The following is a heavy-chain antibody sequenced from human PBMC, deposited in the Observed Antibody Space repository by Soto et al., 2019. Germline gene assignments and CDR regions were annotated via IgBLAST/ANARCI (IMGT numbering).Heavy chain of an antibody. Sequence: QMHLVQSGPEVKRPGTSLKVSCKASGFTFSSSAVQWVRQARGQPLEWIGWIVLGNGNTNYEQKFQQRVTITRDMSTSTAYMEVRSLTYEDTAVYYCATRIGNIGWYWLDTWGQGTLVTVSS. D-gene: IGHD6-19*01. J-gene: IGHJ5*02. V-gene: IGHV1-58*01. CDR1: GFTFSSSA. CDR3: ATRIGNIGWYWLDT. CDR2: IVLGNGNT.